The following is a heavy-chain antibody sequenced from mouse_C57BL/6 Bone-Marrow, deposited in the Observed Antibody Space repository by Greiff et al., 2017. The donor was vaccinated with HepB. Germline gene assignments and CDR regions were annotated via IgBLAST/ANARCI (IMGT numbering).Heavy chain of an antibody. D-gene: IGHD2-5*01. Sequence: EVMLVESGGGLVQPGGSLSLSCAASGFTFTDYYMSWVRQPPGKALEWLGFIRNKANGYTTEYSASVKGRFTISRDNFQSILYLQMNALRAEDSATYYCARSLYSNLYAMDYWGQGTSVTVSS. J-gene: IGHJ4*01. CDR1: GFTFTDYY. V-gene: IGHV7-3*01. CDR3: ARSLYSNLYAMDY. CDR2: IRNKANGYTT.